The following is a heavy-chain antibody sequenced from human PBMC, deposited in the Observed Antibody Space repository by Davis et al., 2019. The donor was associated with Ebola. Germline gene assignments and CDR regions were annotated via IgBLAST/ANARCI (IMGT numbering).Heavy chain of an antibody. CDR2: ISSSSSTI. J-gene: IGHJ3*01. CDR3: ARVSWGTVTSPMGF. Sequence: GESLKISCAASGFTFSSYGMHWVRQAPGKGLEWVSYISSSSSTIYYADSVKGRFTISRDNAKNSLYLQMNSLRDEDTAVYYCARVSWGTVTSPMGFWGQGTMVTVSS. CDR1: GFTFSSYG. D-gene: IGHD4-17*01. V-gene: IGHV3-48*02.